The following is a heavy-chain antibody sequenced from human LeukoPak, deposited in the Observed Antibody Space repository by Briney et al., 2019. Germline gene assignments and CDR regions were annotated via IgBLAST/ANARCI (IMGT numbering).Heavy chain of an antibody. V-gene: IGHV3-30*04. J-gene: IGHJ4*02. CDR3: TRGRSVYGSGSYSAY. CDR1: GFTFKRYA. CDR2: MSYDGNIS. D-gene: IGHD3-10*01. Sequence: PGGSLRLSCAASGFTFKRYAMHWVRQAPGKGLEWLTIMSYDGNISYYADSVKGRFTISRENSNDTLYLQMNSLRADDTAIYYCTRGRSVYGSGSYSAYWGQGTLVTVSS.